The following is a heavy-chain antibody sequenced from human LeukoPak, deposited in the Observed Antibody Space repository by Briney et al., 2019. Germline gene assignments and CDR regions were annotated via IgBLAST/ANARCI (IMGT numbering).Heavy chain of an antibody. CDR1: GFSFSSYN. CDR3: AKDPRRYSRTGGYFDY. V-gene: IGHV3-30*18. J-gene: IGHJ4*02. D-gene: IGHD6-13*01. Sequence: GGSLRLSCEASGFSFSSYNMDWVRQAPGKGLQWVAFISYDGSNKYYADSVKGRFTISRDNSKNTLYLQMNSLRAEDTAVYYCAKDPRRYSRTGGYFDYWGQGTLVTVSS. CDR2: ISYDGSNK.